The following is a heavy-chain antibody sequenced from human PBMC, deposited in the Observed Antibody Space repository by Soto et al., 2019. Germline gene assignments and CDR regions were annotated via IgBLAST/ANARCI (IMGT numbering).Heavy chain of an antibody. J-gene: IGHJ4*02. CDR2: INPNSGGT. D-gene: IGHD3-22*01. CDR1: GYTFTGYY. Sequence: ASVKVSCKASGYTFTGYYMHWVRQAPGQGLEWMGWINPNSGGTNYAQKFQGRVTMTRDTSISTAYMELSRLRSDDTAVYYCARALIVVVTSFDYWGQGTLVTVS. CDR3: ARALIVVVTSFDY. V-gene: IGHV1-2*02.